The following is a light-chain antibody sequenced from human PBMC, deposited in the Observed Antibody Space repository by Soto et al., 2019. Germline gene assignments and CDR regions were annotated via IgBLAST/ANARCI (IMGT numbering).Light chain of an antibody. CDR1: QGISNY. CDR2: AAS. Sequence: DIQMTQSPSSLSASVGDTVTITCRASQGISNYLAWYQQRPGKVPQLLIFAASTLQSGVPSRFSGSGYGTEFALTISSLLSEDVATYYCQNLDSAAFTFGPGTKVDIK. J-gene: IGKJ3*01. V-gene: IGKV1-27*01. CDR3: QNLDSAAFT.